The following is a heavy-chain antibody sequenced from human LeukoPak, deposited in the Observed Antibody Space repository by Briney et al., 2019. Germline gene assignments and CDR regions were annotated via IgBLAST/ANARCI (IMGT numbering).Heavy chain of an antibody. Sequence: SETLSLTCTVSGGSISSSSYYWGWIRQPPGKGLEWIGSIYYSGSTYYNPSLKSRVTISVDTSKNQFSLKLSSVTAADTAVYYCARTYYDFWSGYYSPYFDYWGQGTLVTVSS. CDR1: GGSISSSSYY. J-gene: IGHJ4*02. D-gene: IGHD3-3*01. CDR2: IYYSGST. CDR3: ARTYYDFWSGYYSPYFDY. V-gene: IGHV4-39*07.